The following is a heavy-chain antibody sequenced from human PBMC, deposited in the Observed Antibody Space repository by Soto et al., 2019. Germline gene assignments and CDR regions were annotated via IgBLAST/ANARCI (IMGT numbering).Heavy chain of an antibody. Sequence: QVQLQESGPRLVKPSETLSLTCTVSGGSITSYYWTLIRQPPGKGLEWIGYIYSSGSTNYNPSLQSRVTISVDTSKNQFSLKLTSVTAADTAVYYCAREVTIALYNWFDPWGQGTLVTVSS. CDR1: GGSITSYY. CDR3: AREVTIALYNWFDP. V-gene: IGHV4-59*01. CDR2: IYSSGST. J-gene: IGHJ5*02. D-gene: IGHD4-17*01.